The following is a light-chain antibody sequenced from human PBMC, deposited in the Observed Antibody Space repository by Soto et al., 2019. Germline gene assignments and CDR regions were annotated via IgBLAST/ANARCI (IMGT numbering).Light chain of an antibody. CDR1: QGISNY. J-gene: IGKJ3*01. CDR3: QSFDSGPRP. CDR2: AAS. V-gene: IGKV1-27*01. Sequence: DVQMTQSPSSLSASVGDRVTITCRASQGISNYLAWYQQKSGKVPKLLIYAASTLQSGVPSRFSGSGSGSDFTLTISSLQPEDVATYYCQSFDSGPRPFGPGTKVDIK.